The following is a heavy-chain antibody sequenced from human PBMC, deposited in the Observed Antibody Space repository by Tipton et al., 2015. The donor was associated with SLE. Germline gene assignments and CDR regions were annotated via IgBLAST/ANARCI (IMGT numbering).Heavy chain of an antibody. J-gene: IGHJ4*02. CDR2: IFHSGST. Sequence: TLSLTCTVSGDSITSITRTNWWSWVRQPPGKGLEWIGEIFHSGSTNYRPSLKSRVIISVDTSKNQFSLKLSSVTAADTAVYYCARGRYYFDYWGQGTLVTVSS. CDR1: GDSITSITRTNW. CDR3: ARGRYYFDY. V-gene: IGHV4-4*02.